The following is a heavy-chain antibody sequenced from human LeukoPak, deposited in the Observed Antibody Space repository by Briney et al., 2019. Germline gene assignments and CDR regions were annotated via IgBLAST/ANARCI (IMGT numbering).Heavy chain of an antibody. V-gene: IGHV4-4*07. D-gene: IGHD3-10*01. Sequence: PSETLSLTCTVSGGSISSYYWSWIRQPAGKGLEWIGRIYTSGSTNYNPSLKSQVTMSVDTSKNQFSLKLSSVTAADTAVYYCARGVVREGRIGYYYYYYYMDVWGKGTTVTVSS. CDR1: GGSISSYY. CDR3: ARGVVREGRIGYYYYYYYMDV. J-gene: IGHJ6*03. CDR2: IYTSGST.